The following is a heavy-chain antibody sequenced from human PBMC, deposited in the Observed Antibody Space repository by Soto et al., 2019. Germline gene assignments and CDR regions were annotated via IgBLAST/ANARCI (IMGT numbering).Heavy chain of an antibody. V-gene: IGHV1-18*01. CDR1: GYTFTSYG. J-gene: IGHJ4*02. CDR3: ARDTYYDFWSGYPQSALGY. CDR2: ISAYNGNT. Sequence: ASVKVSCKASGYTFTSYGISWVRQAPGQGLEWMGWISAYNGNTNYSQKLQGRVTMTTDTSTSTAYMELRSLRSDDTALYFFARDTYYDFWSGYPQSALGYWGQGTLVTVS. D-gene: IGHD3-3*01.